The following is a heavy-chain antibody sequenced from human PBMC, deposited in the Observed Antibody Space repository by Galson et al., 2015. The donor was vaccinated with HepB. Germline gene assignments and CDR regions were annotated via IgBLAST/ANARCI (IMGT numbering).Heavy chain of an antibody. CDR2: IYSGGST. J-gene: IGHJ4*02. Sequence: LRLSCAASGFTVSNNYMSWVRQAPGKGLEWVSVIYSGGSTYYADSVKGRFTISRDNSKNTLYLQMNSLRAEDTAVYYCARGLRAYYESSGYYIDSWGQGTLVTVSS. CDR3: ARGLRAYYESSGYYIDS. V-gene: IGHV3-53*01. CDR1: GFTVSNNY. D-gene: IGHD3-22*01.